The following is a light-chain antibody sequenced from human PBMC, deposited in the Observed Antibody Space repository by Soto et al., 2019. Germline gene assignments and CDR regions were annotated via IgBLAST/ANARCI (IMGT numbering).Light chain of an antibody. J-gene: IGKJ2*01. CDR3: QHYYNDPYT. V-gene: IGKV1-5*03. CDR1: QTINSW. CDR2: KAS. Sequence: IQMTQSPSTLSASVGDRVTITCRASQTINSWLAWYQQKPGKAPKLLIYKASTLESGVLSRFSGSGSGTDFALTITRLQPDDFATYYCQHYYNDPYTFGQGTKLEIK.